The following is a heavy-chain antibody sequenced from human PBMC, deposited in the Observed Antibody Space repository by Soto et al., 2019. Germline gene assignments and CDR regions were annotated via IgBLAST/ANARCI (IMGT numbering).Heavy chain of an antibody. CDR3: AKAGLLRYFDWLLFDY. CDR2: ISGSGGST. CDR1: GFTFSSYA. V-gene: IGHV3-23*01. J-gene: IGHJ4*02. D-gene: IGHD3-9*01. Sequence: GGSLRLSCAASGFTFSSYAMSWVRQAPGKGLEWVSAISGSGGSTYYADSVKGRFTISRDNSKNTLYLQMNSLRAEDTAVYYYAKAGLLRYFDWLLFDYWGQGTLVTVSS.